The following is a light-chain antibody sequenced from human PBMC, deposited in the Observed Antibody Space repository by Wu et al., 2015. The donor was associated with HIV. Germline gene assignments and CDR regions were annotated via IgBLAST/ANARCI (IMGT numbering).Light chain of an antibody. J-gene: IGKJ2*01. CDR2: SVS. CDR1: QFIGHN. CDR3: QQYTNWPPYT. Sequence: EIVMTQSPATLSASPGERVTVSCRASQFIGHNLAWYQQKSGQAPRLLIYSVSTRSTGIPVKFSGSGSGTDFALTINNMQSDDVALYFCQQYTNWPPYTFGQGTRVEL. V-gene: IGKV3-15*01.